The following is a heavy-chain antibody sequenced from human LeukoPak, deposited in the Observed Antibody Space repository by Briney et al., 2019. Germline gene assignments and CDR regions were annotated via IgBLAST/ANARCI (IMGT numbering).Heavy chain of an antibody. J-gene: IGHJ3*02. V-gene: IGHV1-46*01. D-gene: IGHD4-17*01. CDR2: INPSGGST. Sequence: GASVKVSCKASGYTFTSYYMHWVRQAPGQGLEWMGIINPSGGSTSYAQKFQGRVTMTRDTSTSTVYMELSSLRSEDTAVYYCARDRMTTVTQGAFDIWGQGTMVTVSS. CDR1: GYTFTSYY. CDR3: ARDRMTTVTQGAFDI.